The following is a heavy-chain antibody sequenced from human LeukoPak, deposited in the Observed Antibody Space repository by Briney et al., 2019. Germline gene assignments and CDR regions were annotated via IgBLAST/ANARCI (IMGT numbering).Heavy chain of an antibody. Sequence: GRSLRLSCAASGFTFSGYAMDWVRQAPGKGLEWVEFMSYDGGDKQYLDSVKGRFTLSRDNSNKTLYLQMNSLTPDDTAVYYCALDQPGGGLDYWGQGILVTVSS. CDR2: MSYDGGDK. D-gene: IGHD3-16*01. J-gene: IGHJ4*02. CDR1: GFTFSGYA. V-gene: IGHV3-30-3*01. CDR3: ALDQPGGGLDY.